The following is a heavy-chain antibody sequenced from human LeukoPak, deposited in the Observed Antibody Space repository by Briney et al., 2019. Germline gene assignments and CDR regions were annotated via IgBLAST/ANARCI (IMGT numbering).Heavy chain of an antibody. Sequence: PSETLSLTCTVSGGSISSGSYYWSWIRQPAGKGLEWIGRIYTSGSTNYNPSLKSRVTISVDTSKNQFSLKLSSVTAAGTAVYYCARDYRLTDGAFDIWGQGTMVTVSS. CDR2: IYTSGST. V-gene: IGHV4-61*02. J-gene: IGHJ3*02. CDR3: ARDYRLTDGAFDI. D-gene: IGHD5-24*01. CDR1: GGSISSGSYY.